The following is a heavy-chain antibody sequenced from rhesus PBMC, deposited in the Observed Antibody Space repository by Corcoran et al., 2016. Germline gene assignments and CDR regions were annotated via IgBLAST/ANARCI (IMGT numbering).Heavy chain of an antibody. D-gene: IGHD2-27*01. CDR1: GGSISSSY. CDR3: ARSRPYCSGIYCYEFDY. CDR2: IFVRGSST. V-gene: IGHV4-169*01. J-gene: IGHJ4*01. Sequence: QLQLQESGPGLVKPSETLSVTCAVSGGSISSSYWSWIRPAPGKGLVWLWYIFVRGSSTNYHPCLKSRVTLSVDTSKNQLSLTLSSVTAADTAVYYCARSRPYCSGIYCYEFDYWGQGVLVTVSS.